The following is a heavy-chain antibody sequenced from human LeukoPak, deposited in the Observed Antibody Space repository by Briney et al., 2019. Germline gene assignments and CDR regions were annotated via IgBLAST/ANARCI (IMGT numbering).Heavy chain of an antibody. CDR1: GFTFSTYN. D-gene: IGHD1-26*01. Sequence: PGGSLRLSCAASGFTFSTYNMNWVRQAPGKGLESVSSISSSCNYIYYADSVKGRSTISRDNAKNSLYLQMSSLRAEDTDVYYCARDVGASAPDAFDIWGQGTMVTVSS. V-gene: IGHV3-21*01. J-gene: IGHJ3*02. CDR2: ISSSCNYI. CDR3: ARDVGASAPDAFDI.